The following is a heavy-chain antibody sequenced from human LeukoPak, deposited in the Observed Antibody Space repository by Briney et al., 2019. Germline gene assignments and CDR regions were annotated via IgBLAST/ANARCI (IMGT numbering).Heavy chain of an antibody. CDR3: AKKGTTVLTSTDY. V-gene: IGHV3-23*01. J-gene: IGHJ4*02. Sequence: TGGSLRLSCAASEFTLSTYAMTWVRQAPGKGLEWVSSISSGGFTTYYADSVKGRFTISRDNSRNTLYLQMNSLRVEDTAVYYCAKKGTTVLTSTDYWGQGTLVTVPS. CDR2: ISSGGFTT. CDR1: EFTLSTYA. D-gene: IGHD4-23*01.